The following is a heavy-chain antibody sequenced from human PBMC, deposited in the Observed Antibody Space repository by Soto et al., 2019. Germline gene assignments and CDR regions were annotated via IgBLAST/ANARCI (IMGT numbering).Heavy chain of an antibody. J-gene: IGHJ4*02. D-gene: IGHD2-15*01. V-gene: IGHV3-33*06. Sequence: QVHLVESGGGVVQPGGSLRLSCAASGFTFNKYGIHWVRQAPGKGLEWVADIWHDGSEKYYADSVKDRFTISRDNSKKMVYLQMKSLRVDDTATYYCAKDGDRTYCSDGNCAFFDSWGQGALVTVSS. CDR1: GFTFNKYG. CDR2: IWHDGSEK. CDR3: AKDGDRTYCSDGNCAFFDS.